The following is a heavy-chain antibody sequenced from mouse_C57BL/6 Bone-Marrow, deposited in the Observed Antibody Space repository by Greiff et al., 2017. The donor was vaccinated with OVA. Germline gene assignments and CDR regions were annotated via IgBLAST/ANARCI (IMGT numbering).Heavy chain of an antibody. CDR1: GFTFSSYA. J-gene: IGHJ4*01. Sequence: DVMLVESGEGLVKPGGSLKLSCAASGFTFSSYAMSWVRQTPEKRLEWVAYISSGGDYIYYADTVKGRFTISRDNARNTLYPQMSSLKSEDTAMYYCTRDGYYAMDYWGQGTSVTVSS. CDR3: TRDGYYAMDY. CDR2: ISSGGDYI. D-gene: IGHD2-3*01. V-gene: IGHV5-9-1*02.